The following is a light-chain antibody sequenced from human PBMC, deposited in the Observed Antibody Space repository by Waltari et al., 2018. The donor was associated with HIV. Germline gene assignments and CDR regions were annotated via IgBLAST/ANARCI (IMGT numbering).Light chain of an antibody. Sequence: QSALTQPASVSGSPGQSISISCSGTSSDVGASDYVSWYHQHPGEAHTLILYAVKKRPSGISNRFSGSKSGNTASLTISGLQVEDEAHYYCSSYSASGTLVLFGGGTRLTVL. CDR2: AVK. J-gene: IGLJ2*01. CDR3: SSYSASGTLVL. CDR1: SSDVGASDY. V-gene: IGLV2-14*01.